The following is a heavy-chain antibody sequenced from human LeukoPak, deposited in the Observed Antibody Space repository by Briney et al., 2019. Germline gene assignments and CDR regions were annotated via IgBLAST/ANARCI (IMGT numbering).Heavy chain of an antibody. CDR1: GFTFSNYS. CDR3: ARDHIPTAAHHYYYYMDV. J-gene: IGHJ6*03. Sequence: GGSLRLSCAASGFTFSNYSMNWVRQAPGKGLEWVSSISSSSSTIYYADSVKGRFTISRDNAKNSLYLQMNSLRAEDTTVYYCARDHIPTAAHHYYYYMDVWGKGTTVTVSS. D-gene: IGHD2-15*01. CDR2: ISSSSSTI. V-gene: IGHV3-48*01.